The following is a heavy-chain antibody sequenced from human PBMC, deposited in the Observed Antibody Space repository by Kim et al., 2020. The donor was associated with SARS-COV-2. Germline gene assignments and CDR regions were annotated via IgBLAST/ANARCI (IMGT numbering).Heavy chain of an antibody. D-gene: IGHD2-15*01. V-gene: IGHV3-23*01. CDR2: ISRSGGST. CDR3: AKAEGSCCYPLRDY. Sequence: GGSLRLSCAASGFTFSSYAMSWVRQAPGKGLEWVSAISRSGGSTYYADSVKGRFTISRDKSKNTLYLQMNRLRAEDTALYYCAKAEGSCCYPLRDYCGQRTLVTVSS. J-gene: IGHJ4*02. CDR1: GFTFSSYA.